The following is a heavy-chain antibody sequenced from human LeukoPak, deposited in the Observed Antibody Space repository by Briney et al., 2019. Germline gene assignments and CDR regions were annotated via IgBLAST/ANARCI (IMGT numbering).Heavy chain of an antibody. Sequence: GGSLRLSCAASGFTVSSNYMSWVRKAPGKGREWGSVIYSGGSTYYADSVKGRFTISRDNSKNTLYLQMNSLRAEDTAVYYCARVGGGWYLFDYWGQGTLVTVSS. CDR1: GFTVSSNY. CDR2: IYSGGST. J-gene: IGHJ4*02. D-gene: IGHD6-19*01. V-gene: IGHV3-53*01. CDR3: ARVGGGWYLFDY.